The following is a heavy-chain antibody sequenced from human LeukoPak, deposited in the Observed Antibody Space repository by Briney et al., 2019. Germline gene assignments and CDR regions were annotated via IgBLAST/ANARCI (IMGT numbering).Heavy chain of an antibody. Sequence: GESLKISCKGSGYMFTSYWIGWVRQMPGKGLEWMGIINPSDSDTRYSPSFQGQVTISADKSISTAYLQWSSLKASDTAMYYCAREEDDNNFFDYWGQGTLVTVSS. CDR2: INPSDSDT. J-gene: IGHJ4*02. D-gene: IGHD5-24*01. V-gene: IGHV5-51*01. CDR1: GYMFTSYW. CDR3: AREEDDNNFFDY.